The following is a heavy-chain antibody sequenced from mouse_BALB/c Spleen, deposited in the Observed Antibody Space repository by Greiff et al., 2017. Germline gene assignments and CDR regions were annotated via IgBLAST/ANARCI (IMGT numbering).Heavy chain of an antibody. V-gene: IGHV2-5-1*01. CDR3: AIYDYDESYAMDY. D-gene: IGHD2-4*01. Sequence: QVQLQQSGPSLVQPSQSLSITCTVSGFSLTSYGVHWVRQSPGKGLEWLGVIWRGGSTDYNAAFMSRLSITKDNSKSQVFFKMNSLQADDTAIYYCAIYDYDESYAMDYWGQGTSVTVSS. CDR1: GFSLTSYG. CDR2: IWRGGST. J-gene: IGHJ4*01.